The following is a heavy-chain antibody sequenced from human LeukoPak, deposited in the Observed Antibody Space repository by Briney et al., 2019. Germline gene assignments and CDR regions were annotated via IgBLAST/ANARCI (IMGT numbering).Heavy chain of an antibody. V-gene: IGHV4-38-2*01. CDR2: IYHSGST. CDR1: GYSIIRGFF. D-gene: IGHD2-2*01. Sequence: KPSETLSLTCAVSGYSIIRGFFWGWIRQPPGKGLEWIGSIYHSGSTYYNPSLKSRVTISVDTSKNQFSLKLSSVTAADTAVYYCARCPNCTSTSCPPRHAFDIWGQGTLVTVSS. CDR3: ARCPNCTSTSCPPRHAFDI. J-gene: IGHJ3*02.